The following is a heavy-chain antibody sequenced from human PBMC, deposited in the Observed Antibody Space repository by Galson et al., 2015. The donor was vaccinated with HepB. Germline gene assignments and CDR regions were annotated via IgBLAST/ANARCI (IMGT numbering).Heavy chain of an antibody. D-gene: IGHD3-10*01. CDR1: GGSISSYY. V-gene: IGHV4-59*01. J-gene: IGHJ2*01. Sequence: ETLSLTCTVSGGSISSYYWSWIRQPPGKGLEWIGYIYYSGSTNYNPSLKSRVTISVDTSKNQFSLKLSSVTAADTAVSYCARVLWFGEFLFDLWGRGTLVTVSS. CDR3: ARVLWFGEFLFDL. CDR2: IYYSGST.